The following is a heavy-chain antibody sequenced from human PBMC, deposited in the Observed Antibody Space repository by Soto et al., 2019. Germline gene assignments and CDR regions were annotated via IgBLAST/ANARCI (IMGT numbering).Heavy chain of an antibody. V-gene: IGHV3-21*01. J-gene: IGHJ4*02. CDR3: SRQYASSSQHFDH. CDR1: GFTFGTYY. D-gene: IGHD6-6*01. Sequence: GGSLRLSCAASGFTFGTYYMIWVRQAPGKGLEWVSSISAGSSNIYYAPSVKGRFTISRDNAKNSLYLQINSLRAEDTAVYYCSRQYASSSQHFDHWGQGTLVTVSS. CDR2: ISAGSSNI.